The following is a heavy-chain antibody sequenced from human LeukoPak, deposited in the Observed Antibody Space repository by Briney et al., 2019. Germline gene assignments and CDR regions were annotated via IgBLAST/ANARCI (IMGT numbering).Heavy chain of an antibody. V-gene: IGHV4-39*07. Sequence: SETLSLTCTVSGGSISSSSYYWGWIRQPPGKGLGWIGSIYYSGSTYYNPSLKSRVTISVDTSKDQFSLKLSSVTAADTAVYYCARDGADYGDYERGAFDIWGQGTMVTVSS. J-gene: IGHJ3*02. CDR3: ARDGADYGDYERGAFDI. CDR2: IYYSGST. D-gene: IGHD4-17*01. CDR1: GGSISSSSYY.